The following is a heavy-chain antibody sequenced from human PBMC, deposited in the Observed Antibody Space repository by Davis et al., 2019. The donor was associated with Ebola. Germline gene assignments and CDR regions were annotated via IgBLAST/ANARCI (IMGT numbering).Heavy chain of an antibody. Sequence: MPSETLSLTCTVSGGSVSSGSYYWSWIRQPPGKGLEWIGYIYHSGSTYYNPSLKSRVTISVDRSKNQFSLKLSSVTAADTAVYYCAKCRSGGSCYYGMDVWGQGTTVTVSS. CDR3: AKCRSGGSCYYGMDV. CDR2: IYHSGST. D-gene: IGHD2-15*01. J-gene: IGHJ6*02. CDR1: GGSVSSGSYY. V-gene: IGHV4-30-2*01.